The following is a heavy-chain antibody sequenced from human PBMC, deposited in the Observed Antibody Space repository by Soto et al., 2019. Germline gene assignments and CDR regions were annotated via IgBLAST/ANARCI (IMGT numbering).Heavy chain of an antibody. J-gene: IGHJ5*02. D-gene: IGHD1-1*01. V-gene: IGHV6-1*01. CDR1: GDSVSSNSAA. Sequence: SQTLSLTCAISGDSVSSNSAAWNWIRLSPSRGLEWLGRTYYRSKWYSTYAISVKSRMSISPDTSKNQFSLQLNSVTPDDTAVYYCARGPGSLRPWGQGTLVTVSS. CDR2: TYYRSKWYS. CDR3: ARGPGSLRP.